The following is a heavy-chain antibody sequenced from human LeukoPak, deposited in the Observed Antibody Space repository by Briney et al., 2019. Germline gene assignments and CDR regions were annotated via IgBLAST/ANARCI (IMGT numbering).Heavy chain of an antibody. V-gene: IGHV3-66*01. D-gene: IGHD5-24*01. CDR3: AMDSSWLPLKFDY. CDR1: GFIVSTNY. Sequence: RGGSLRLSCAASGFIVSTNYMSWVRQAPGKGLEWVSVLYSGGTTYYADSVKGRFTISRDSSKNTLYLQMNSLRAEDTAVYYCAMDSSWLPLKFDYWGQGTLVTVST. J-gene: IGHJ4*02. CDR2: LYSGGTT.